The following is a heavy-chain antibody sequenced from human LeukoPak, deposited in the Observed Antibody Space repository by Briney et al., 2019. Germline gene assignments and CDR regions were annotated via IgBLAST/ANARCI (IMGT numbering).Heavy chain of an antibody. CDR2: IGSDGTKQ. Sequence: GRSLRLSCVASGFILSDHAFHWVRQSPDKGLEWVALIGSDGTKQYYADSVQGRFTVSRENSKNTLFLQMNTVRADDTAVYFCARQMTSTRLFDSWGRGTLVTVSS. CDR3: ARQMTSTRLFDS. V-gene: IGHV3-30*04. J-gene: IGHJ4*02. D-gene: IGHD5/OR15-5a*01. CDR1: GFILSDHA.